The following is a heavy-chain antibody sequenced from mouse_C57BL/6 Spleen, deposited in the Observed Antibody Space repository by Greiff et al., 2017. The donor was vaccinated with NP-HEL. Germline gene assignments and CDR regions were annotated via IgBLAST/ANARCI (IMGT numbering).Heavy chain of an antibody. J-gene: IGHJ1*03. Sequence: VQLKESGPGLVKPSQSLSLTCSVTGYSITSGYYWNWIRQFPGNKLEWMGYISYDGSNNYNPSLKNRISITRDTSKNQFFLKLNSVTTEDTATYYCAINWDGYFDVWGTGTTVTVSS. CDR3: AINWDGYFDV. D-gene: IGHD4-1*02. CDR1: GYSITSGYY. CDR2: ISYDGSN. V-gene: IGHV3-6*01.